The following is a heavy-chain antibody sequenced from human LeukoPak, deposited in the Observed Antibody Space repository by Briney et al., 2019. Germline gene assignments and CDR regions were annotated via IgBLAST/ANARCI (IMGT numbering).Heavy chain of an antibody. V-gene: IGHV4-34*01. CDR1: GGSFSGYY. CDR2: INHSGST. CDR3: ARDIAVAGNWFDP. J-gene: IGHJ5*02. D-gene: IGHD6-19*01. Sequence: SETLSLTCAVYGGSFSGYYWSWIRQPPGKGLEWIGEINHSGSTNYNPFLKSRVTISVDTSKNQFSLKLSSVTAADTAVYYCARDIAVAGNWFDPWGQGTLVTVSS.